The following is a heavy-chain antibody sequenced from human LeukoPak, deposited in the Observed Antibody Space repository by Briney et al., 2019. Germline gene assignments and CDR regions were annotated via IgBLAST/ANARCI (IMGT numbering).Heavy chain of an antibody. CDR1: GGSISSSHYY. Sequence: SETLSLTCTVSGGSISSSHYYWVWVRRAPGKGLEWIGSIYYSGNTYYNPSLKSRVTLSVDTSKNQFSLKVSSVTAAETAAYYCARQTSSYDVVNRLRTYHFDNWGRGTLATVSS. D-gene: IGHD3-16*01. CDR2: IYYSGNT. V-gene: IGHV4-39*01. J-gene: IGHJ4*01. CDR3: ARQTSSYDVVNRLRTYHFDN.